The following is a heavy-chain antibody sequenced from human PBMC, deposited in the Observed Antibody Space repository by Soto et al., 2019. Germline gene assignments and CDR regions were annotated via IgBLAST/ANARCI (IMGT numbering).Heavy chain of an antibody. Sequence: SETLSLTCTVSGGSISSGGYYWSWIRQHPGKGLEWIGYMYYSGSTYYNPSLKSRVTISVDTSKNQFSLKLSSVTAADTAVYYCARGGYSYGLDYWGQGTLVTVSS. CDR2: MYYSGST. D-gene: IGHD5-18*01. V-gene: IGHV4-31*03. J-gene: IGHJ4*02. CDR1: GGSISSGGYY. CDR3: ARGGYSYGLDY.